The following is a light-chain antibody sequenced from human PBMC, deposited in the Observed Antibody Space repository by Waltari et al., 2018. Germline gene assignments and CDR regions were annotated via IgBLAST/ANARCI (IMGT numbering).Light chain of an antibody. Sequence: QSALTQPASVSGSPGQSITIPCTGTSSDVGGYNYVSWYQQHPGKAPKLMIYDVSNRPSGVSNRFSGSKSGNTASLTISGLQAEDEADYYCSSYTSSNSPVVFGGGTKLTVL. J-gene: IGLJ2*01. CDR2: DVS. CDR1: SSDVGGYNY. CDR3: SSYTSSNSPVV. V-gene: IGLV2-14*03.